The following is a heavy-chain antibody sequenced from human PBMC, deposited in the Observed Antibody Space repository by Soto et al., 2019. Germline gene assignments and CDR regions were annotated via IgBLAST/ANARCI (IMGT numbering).Heavy chain of an antibody. CDR3: PGYDSGGPNAFDI. CDR1: GFTFSSYG. CDR2: ISYDGSNK. J-gene: IGHJ3*02. V-gene: IGHV3-30*03. D-gene: IGHD5-12*01. Sequence: QVQLVESGGGVVQPGRSLRLSCAASGFTFSSYGMHWVRQAPGKGLEWVAVISYDGSNKYYADSVKGRFTISRDNSKNTLYLQMNSLRAEDTAVYYCPGYDSGGPNAFDIWGQGTMVTVSS.